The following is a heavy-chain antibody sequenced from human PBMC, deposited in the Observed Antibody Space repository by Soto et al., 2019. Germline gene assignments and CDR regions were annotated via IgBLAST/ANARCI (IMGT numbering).Heavy chain of an antibody. CDR3: AGWGGHDYNY. Sequence: EVQLLGSGGGLVKPGGSLRLPCVASGFTFITYGMNWVGQAPGKGLEWVANINPDGNVGTYVDSVRGRFTTSRDNAKNSLYLQMNSLRADDTAVYFCAGWGGHDYNYWGQGIMVTVSS. D-gene: IGHD4-4*01. J-gene: IGHJ4*02. CDR2: INPDGNVG. V-gene: IGHV3-7*03. CDR1: GFTFITYG.